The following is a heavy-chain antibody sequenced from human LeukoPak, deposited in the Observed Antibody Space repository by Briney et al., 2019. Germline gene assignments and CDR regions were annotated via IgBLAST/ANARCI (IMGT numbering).Heavy chain of an antibody. CDR1: TFTFSRYW. J-gene: IGHJ4*02. Sequence: GGSLKLSCAASTFTFSRYWMHWVRQAPGKGLVWVSRINSDGTNTYYADSVKGRFTISRDNTKNTLYLQMNSLRTEDTAVYYCARDRAAFGVVQVGYWGQGTLVTVSS. CDR2: INSDGTNT. CDR3: ARDRAAFGVVQVGY. V-gene: IGHV3-74*01. D-gene: IGHD3-3*01.